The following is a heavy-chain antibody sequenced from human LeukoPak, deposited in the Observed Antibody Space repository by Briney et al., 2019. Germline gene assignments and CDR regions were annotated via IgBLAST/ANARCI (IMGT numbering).Heavy chain of an antibody. CDR2: ISSSSSYI. CDR1: GFTFSSYS. J-gene: IGHJ5*02. V-gene: IGHV3-21*03. D-gene: IGHD4-17*01. CDR3: ARDDKGYGDWFDP. Sequence: GGSLRLSCAASGFTFSSYSMNWVRQAPGRGLEWVSSISSSSSYIYYADSVKGRFTISRDNAKNSLYLQMNSLRAEDTAVYYCARDDKGYGDWFDPWGQGTLVTVSS.